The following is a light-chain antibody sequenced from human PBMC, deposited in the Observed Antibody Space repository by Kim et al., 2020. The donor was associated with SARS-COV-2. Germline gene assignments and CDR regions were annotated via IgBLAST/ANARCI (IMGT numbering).Light chain of an antibody. Sequence: IVLTQSPGILSLSPGERATLSCRASQTISASYLVWYQQNAGQAPRLLIYGVSKRATGIPDRFSGSGSGTDFTLTISRLEPEDFAVYYCQQYGSTPYTFGQGTKLEIK. J-gene: IGKJ2*01. CDR1: QTISASY. CDR3: QQYGSTPYT. CDR2: GVS. V-gene: IGKV3-20*01.